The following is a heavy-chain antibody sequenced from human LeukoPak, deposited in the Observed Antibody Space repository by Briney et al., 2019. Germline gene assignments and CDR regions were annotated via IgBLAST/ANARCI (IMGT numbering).Heavy chain of an antibody. V-gene: IGHV3-23*01. J-gene: IGHJ4*02. D-gene: IGHD2-21*02. CDR2: ISGGGVST. CDR1: GFTFSSYG. Sequence: GGSLRLSCAASGFTFSSYGMSWVRQAPGKGLEWVSGISGGGVSTFYADSVKGRFTISRDNPKNTLYLQMNSLRTEDTAVYYCAKAHIVVVTATVDFDYWGQGTLVTVSS. CDR3: AKAHIVVVTATVDFDY.